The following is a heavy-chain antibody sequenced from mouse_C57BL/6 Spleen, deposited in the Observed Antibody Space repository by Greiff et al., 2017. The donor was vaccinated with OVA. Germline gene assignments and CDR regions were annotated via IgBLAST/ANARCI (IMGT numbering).Heavy chain of an antibody. D-gene: IGHD2-2*01. Sequence: EVKLVESGPGLVKPSQSLSLTCSVTGYSITSGYYWNWIRQFPGNKLEWMGYISYDGSNNYNPSLKNRISITRDTSKNQFFLKLNSVTTEDTATYYCARDGYDRWDYWGQGTSVTVSS. V-gene: IGHV3-6*01. CDR3: ARDGYDRWDY. CDR1: GYSITSGYY. CDR2: ISYDGSN. J-gene: IGHJ4*01.